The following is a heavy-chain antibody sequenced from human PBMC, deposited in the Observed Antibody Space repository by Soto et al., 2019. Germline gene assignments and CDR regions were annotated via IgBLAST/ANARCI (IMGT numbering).Heavy chain of an antibody. CDR2: ISGYNGNT. CDR1: GYTFTSYG. V-gene: IGHV1-18*01. CDR3: AREIRPVGRYFYGMDV. J-gene: IGHJ6*02. Sequence: QVQLVQSGAEVKKPGASVKVSCKASGYTFTSYGITWVRQAPGQGLEWMGWISGYNGNTNYAQKVQGRVTMTTDTPTSTAYMEVRSLRCDDTAVYYCAREIRPVGRYFYGMDVWGQGTTVTVSS.